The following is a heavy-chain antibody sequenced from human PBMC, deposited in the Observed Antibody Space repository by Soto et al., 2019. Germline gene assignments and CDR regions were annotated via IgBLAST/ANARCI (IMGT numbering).Heavy chain of an antibody. J-gene: IGHJ6*02. CDR3: ARSQGSSTSLEIYYYYYYGMDV. D-gene: IGHD2-2*01. CDR1: GGTFSSYA. Sequence: QVQLVQSGAEVKKPGSSVKVSCKAAGGTFSSYAISWVRQAPGQGREWMGGIIPISGTANYAQKFQGRVTMTADESPSTAYMELSSLRSEDTAVYYCARSQGSSTSLEIYYYYYYGMDVWGQGSTVTVSS. CDR2: IIPISGTA. V-gene: IGHV1-69*01.